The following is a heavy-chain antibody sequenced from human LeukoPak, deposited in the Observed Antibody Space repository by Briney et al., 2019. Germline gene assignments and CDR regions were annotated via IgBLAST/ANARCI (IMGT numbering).Heavy chain of an antibody. CDR2: INHSGST. D-gene: IGHD5-18*01. CDR3: ARKGPGYSYAYYGMDV. Sequence: SETLSLTCAVYGGSFSVYYWSWIRQPPGKGLEWIGEINHSGSTNYNPSLKSRVTISVDTSKNQFSLKLSSVTAADTAVYCCARKGPGYSYAYYGMDVWGQGTTVTVSS. V-gene: IGHV4-34*01. J-gene: IGHJ6*02. CDR1: GGSFSVYY.